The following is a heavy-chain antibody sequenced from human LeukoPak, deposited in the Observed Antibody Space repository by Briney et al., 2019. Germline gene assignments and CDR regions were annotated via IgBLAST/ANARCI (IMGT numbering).Heavy chain of an antibody. CDR3: AKGLDTATVILTGVDY. CDR2: INPSGGST. Sequence: GASVKVSCKAFGYTFTSYYMHWVRQAPGQGLEWMGIINPSGGSTSFAQKFQGRVTMTGDTSASTVYMDLNSLTSEDTAVYYCAKGLDTATVILTGVDYWGQGTLVTVSS. V-gene: IGHV1-46*01. J-gene: IGHJ4*02. CDR1: GYTFTSYY. D-gene: IGHD5-18*01.